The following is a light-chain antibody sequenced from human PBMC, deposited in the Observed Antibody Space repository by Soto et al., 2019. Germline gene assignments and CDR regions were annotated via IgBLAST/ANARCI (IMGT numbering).Light chain of an antibody. Sequence: EIVLTQSPGTLSLSPGERATLSCRASQSVSSAYLAWYQQKLGQAPRLLIYGSSNRATGIPDRFRGSGSGTDFTLTISRLEPEDFAVYYCQQYGSSRWTFGQGTKVEIK. CDR2: GSS. V-gene: IGKV3-20*01. CDR1: QSVSSAY. CDR3: QQYGSSRWT. J-gene: IGKJ1*01.